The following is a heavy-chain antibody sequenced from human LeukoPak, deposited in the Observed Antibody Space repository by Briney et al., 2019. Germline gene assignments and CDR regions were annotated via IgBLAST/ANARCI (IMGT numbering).Heavy chain of an antibody. CDR3: TRSGYRHPYHFDS. J-gene: IGHJ4*02. Sequence: GGSLRLSCAASGFSVRTTYMSWVRLAPGKRLEWVSVLYTGGGTDHADSVKGRFTISRDNSKNTLSLQMNSLRVEDTAIYYCTRSGYRHPYHFDSWGQGTLVIVSS. V-gene: IGHV3-53*01. D-gene: IGHD3-22*01. CDR1: GFSVRTTY. CDR2: LYTGGGT.